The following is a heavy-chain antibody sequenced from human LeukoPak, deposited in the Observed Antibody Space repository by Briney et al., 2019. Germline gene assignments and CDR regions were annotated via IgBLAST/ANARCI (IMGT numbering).Heavy chain of an antibody. CDR1: GXTFXSYX. Sequence: GGSLRLSCAXXGXTFXSYXXXWXXXXXXXXLEWVSYISSNSXTIYYADSVKGRFTVSRDSAKNSLYLQMNSLRDEDTAVYYCARGYSALDYWGQGTLVTVSS. D-gene: IGHD6-13*01. CDR3: ARGYSALDY. J-gene: IGHJ4*02. CDR2: ISSNSXTI. V-gene: IGHV3-48*02.